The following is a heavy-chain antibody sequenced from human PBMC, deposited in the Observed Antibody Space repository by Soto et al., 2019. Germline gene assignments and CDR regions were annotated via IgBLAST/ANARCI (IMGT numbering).Heavy chain of an antibody. CDR1: GGSISSSANF. CDR2: IFARGTT. V-gene: IGHV4-39*01. CDR3: VRNVADSATTSFDY. J-gene: IGHJ4*02. D-gene: IGHD2-15*01. Sequence: QLQLQESGPGLVRPSETLSLTCTVSGGSISSSANFWGCIRQPPGKGLEWIGSIFARGTTYYNPSLKSRVATSVDTSRNQFSLNLRSVTAADTAVYYCVRNVADSATTSFDYWGQGILVTVSS.